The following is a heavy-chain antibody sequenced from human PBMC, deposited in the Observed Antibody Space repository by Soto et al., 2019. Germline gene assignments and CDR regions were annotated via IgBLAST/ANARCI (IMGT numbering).Heavy chain of an antibody. Sequence: QVQLVQSGAEVKKPGASVKVSCKASGYTFTSYDINWVRQATGQGLGWMGWMNPNSGNTGYAQEFQGRVTMTTKASMRTASMELSTLRSDDTAVDSFSREGVRGRDVLCQATTVTVSS. CDR3: SREGVRGRDV. CDR1: GYTFTSYD. V-gene: IGHV1-8*01. D-gene: IGHD2-21*01. CDR2: MNPNSGNT. J-gene: IGHJ6*02.